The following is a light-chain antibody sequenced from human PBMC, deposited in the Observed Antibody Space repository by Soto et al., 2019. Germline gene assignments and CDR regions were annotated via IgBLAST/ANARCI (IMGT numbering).Light chain of an antibody. CDR3: QQYNNWPFS. V-gene: IGKV3-15*01. J-gene: IGKJ5*01. Sequence: QSPRLLIYDVCIRATGVPARFSGTGSETDFTLTISGLQSEDSAVYFCQQYNNWPFSFGQGTRLEIK. CDR2: DVC.